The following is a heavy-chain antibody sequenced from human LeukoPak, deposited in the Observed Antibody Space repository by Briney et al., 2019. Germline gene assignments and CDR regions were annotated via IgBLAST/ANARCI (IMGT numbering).Heavy chain of an antibody. J-gene: IGHJ4*02. Sequence: SETLSPACTVSCSSTSSYYWSWLRPPAGKGQEWIGYSYYSGSTNYNPSFKTRVTIAVDPSTNQFSLNLSCVTAADTARYYCARSAPSHYYESSALISMTDWGQRTLVTVSS. CDR2: SYYSGST. D-gene: IGHD3-22*01. CDR1: CSSTSSYY. CDR3: ARSAPSHYYESSALISMTD. V-gene: IGHV4-59*01.